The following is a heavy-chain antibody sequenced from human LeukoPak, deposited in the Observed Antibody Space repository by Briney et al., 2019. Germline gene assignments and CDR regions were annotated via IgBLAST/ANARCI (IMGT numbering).Heavy chain of an antibody. D-gene: IGHD2-15*01. Sequence: GGSLRLSCAASGFTFSSYSMIWVRQAPGKGLEWVSATTGSGDKLFYADSVKGRFTISRDNSKNTLYLQMNNLRAEDTAVYYCARYENGGIDYWGQGTLVTVSS. J-gene: IGHJ4*02. CDR3: ARYENGGIDY. CDR2: TTGSGDKL. CDR1: GFTFSSYS. V-gene: IGHV3-23*01.